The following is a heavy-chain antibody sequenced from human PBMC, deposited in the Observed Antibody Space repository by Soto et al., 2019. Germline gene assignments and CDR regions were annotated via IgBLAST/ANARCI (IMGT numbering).Heavy chain of an antibody. CDR2: INHSGST. CDR3: ARGWPRAIAAAPGSNWFDP. V-gene: IGHV4-34*01. J-gene: IGHJ5*02. D-gene: IGHD6-13*01. Sequence: TGGSLRLSCAASGFTFSDYYWSWIRHPPGKGLEWIGEINHSGSTNYNPSLKSRVTISVDTSKNQFSLKLSSVTAADTAVYYCARGWPRAIAAAPGSNWFDPWGQGTLVTVSS. CDR1: GFTFSDYY.